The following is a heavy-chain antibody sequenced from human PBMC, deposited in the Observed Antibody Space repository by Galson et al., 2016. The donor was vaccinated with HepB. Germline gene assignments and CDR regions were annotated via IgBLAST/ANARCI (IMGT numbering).Heavy chain of an antibody. J-gene: IGHJ6*02. CDR3: ARARDYYFYSMDV. CDR1: GYTFTTYG. CDR2: ITTVTGNT. V-gene: IGHV1-18*01. Sequence: SVKVSCKASGYTFTTYGISWMRQAPGQGLEWMGWITTVTGNTNYAQKFQGRVTMTTDTSTNTAYMELRSLRSDDTAVYYCARARDYYFYSMDVWGQGTTVTVSS.